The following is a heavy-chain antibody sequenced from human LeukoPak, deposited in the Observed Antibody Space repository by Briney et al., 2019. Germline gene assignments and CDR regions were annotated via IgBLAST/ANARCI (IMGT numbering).Heavy chain of an antibody. CDR2: IIPIFGTA. D-gene: IGHD6-19*01. CDR1: GGTFSSYA. J-gene: IGHJ4*02. V-gene: IGHV1-69*05. Sequence: SXXVSCKASGGTFSSYAISWVRQAPGQGIEWMGGIIPIFGTANYAQKFQGRVTITTDESTSTAYMELSSLRSEDTAVYYCARERIPGYSSGWYYWGQGTLVTVSS. CDR3: ARERIPGYSSGWYY.